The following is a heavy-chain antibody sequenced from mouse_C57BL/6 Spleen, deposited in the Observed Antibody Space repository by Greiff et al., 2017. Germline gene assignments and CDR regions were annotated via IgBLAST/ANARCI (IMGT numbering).Heavy chain of an antibody. Sequence: VQLQQSGAELVKPGASVKLSCTASGFNITDYYMHWVKQRTEQGLEWIGRIDPEDGETKYAPKFQGKATITADTSSNTAYLQLSSLTSGDTAVYYCARVPGSSPYWYFDVWGTGTTVTVSS. J-gene: IGHJ1*03. D-gene: IGHD1-1*01. CDR3: ARVPGSSPYWYFDV. V-gene: IGHV14-2*01. CDR1: GFNITDYY. CDR2: IDPEDGET.